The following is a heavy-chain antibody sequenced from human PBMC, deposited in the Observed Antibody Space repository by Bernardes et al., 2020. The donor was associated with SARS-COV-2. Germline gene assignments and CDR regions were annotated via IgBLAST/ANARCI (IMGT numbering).Heavy chain of an antibody. Sequence: ASVKVSCKASGYTFTSYGISWVRQAPGQGLEWMGWISAYNGNTNYAQKLQGRVTMTTDTSTSTAYMELRSLRSDDTAVYYCARDGIYDYVWGSYRSNWFDPWGQGTLVTVSS. CDR3: ARDGIYDYVWGSYRSNWFDP. CDR2: ISAYNGNT. J-gene: IGHJ5*02. D-gene: IGHD3-16*02. V-gene: IGHV1-18*01. CDR1: GYTFTSYG.